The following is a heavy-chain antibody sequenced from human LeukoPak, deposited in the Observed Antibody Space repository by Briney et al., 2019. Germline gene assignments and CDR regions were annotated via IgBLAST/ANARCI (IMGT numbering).Heavy chain of an antibody. CDR3: ARMFGYGYNWYFDL. CDR2: IKHDGSEK. CDR1: GFTFSSYG. Sequence: GGSLRLSCAASGFTFSSYGMSWVRQAPGKGLKWVAIIKHDGSEKYYVDSVKGRFTISSDNAKNSLYLQMNSLRAEDTAVYYCARMFGYGYNWYFDLWGRGTLVTVSS. V-gene: IGHV3-7*05. J-gene: IGHJ2*01. D-gene: IGHD5-24*01.